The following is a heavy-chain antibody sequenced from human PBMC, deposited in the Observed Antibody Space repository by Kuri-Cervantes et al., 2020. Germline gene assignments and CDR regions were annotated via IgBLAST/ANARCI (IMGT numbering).Heavy chain of an antibody. D-gene: IGHD6-13*01. V-gene: IGHV4-34*01. CDR1: GGSFSGYY. CDR2: INHSGST. Sequence: SETLSLTCAVYGGSFSGYYWSWIRQPPGKGLEWIGEINHSGSTNYNRSLKSRVTISVDTSKNQFSLKLSSVTAADTAVYYCARSLAHHGSSSYMDVWGKGTTVTVSS. J-gene: IGHJ6*03. CDR3: ARSLAHHGSSSYMDV.